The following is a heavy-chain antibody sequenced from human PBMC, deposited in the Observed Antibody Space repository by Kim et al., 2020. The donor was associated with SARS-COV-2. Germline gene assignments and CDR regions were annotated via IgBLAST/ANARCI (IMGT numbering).Heavy chain of an antibody. D-gene: IGHD6-19*01. J-gene: IGHJ4*02. Sequence: VKGRFTISRDNSKNTLYLQMNSLRAEDTAVYYCARDSEEYSSGWKGGIDYWGQGTLVTVSS. V-gene: IGHV3-30*07. CDR3: ARDSEEYSSGWKGGIDY.